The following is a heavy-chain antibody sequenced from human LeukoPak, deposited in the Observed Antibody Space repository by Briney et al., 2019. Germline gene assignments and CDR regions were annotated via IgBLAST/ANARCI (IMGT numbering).Heavy chain of an antibody. CDR3: ARGDEWELAVDF. Sequence: ASVKVSCKASGYSFSGYYINWVRQAAGQGLEWMGWIKPNGGDTNYPQKFRARITMTRDTPISTVYMELKSLTSDDTAVYYCARGDEWELAVDFWGQGTLVTVSS. V-gene: IGHV1-2*02. CDR2: IKPNGGDT. CDR1: GYSFSGYY. D-gene: IGHD1-26*01. J-gene: IGHJ4*02.